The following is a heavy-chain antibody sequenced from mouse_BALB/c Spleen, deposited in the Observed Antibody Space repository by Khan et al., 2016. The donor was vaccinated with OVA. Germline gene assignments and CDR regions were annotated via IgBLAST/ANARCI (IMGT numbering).Heavy chain of an antibody. V-gene: IGHV3-2*02. J-gene: IGHJ2*01. Sequence: EVHLQEPGPGLVKPSQSLSLTCTVIAYSIISDYAWNWIRQFPGNKLEWMGFISYSGNINYNPSPKSRASITRNTSKNQFFLHLNSVTTEDTATYYCARVYGGDFDYWGQGTTLTVSS. D-gene: IGHD1-1*01. CDR1: AYSIISDYA. CDR2: ISYSGNI. CDR3: ARVYGGDFDY.